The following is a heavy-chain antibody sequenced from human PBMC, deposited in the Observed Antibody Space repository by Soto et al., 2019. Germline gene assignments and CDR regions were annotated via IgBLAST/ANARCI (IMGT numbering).Heavy chain of an antibody. V-gene: IGHV1-18*01. CDR2: ISANNGNR. J-gene: IGHJ4*02. CDR1: GYTFHNYG. CDR3: ARVIELYVGPTWDLIDY. D-gene: IGHD1-26*01. Sequence: QVQLVQSGAEVKKPGASVKVSCKTSGYTFHNYGINWVRQAPGQGLEWMGWISANNGNRNYAQKFQGRGTLTMNRSATTAYRELGSLASDDTAVYYCARVIELYVGPTWDLIDYWGQGTLVTVSS.